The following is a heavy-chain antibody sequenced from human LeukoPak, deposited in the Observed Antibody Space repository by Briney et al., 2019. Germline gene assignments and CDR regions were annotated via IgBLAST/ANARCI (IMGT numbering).Heavy chain of an antibody. CDR2: IYYSGST. CDR3: ARSIAAAGFDY. V-gene: IGHV4-59*08. D-gene: IGHD6-13*01. J-gene: IGHJ4*02. Sequence: SDTLSLTCTVSGGSISSYYWSWIRQPPGKGLEWIGYIYYSGSTNYNPSLKSRVTISVDTSKNQFSLKLSSVTAADTAVYYCARSIAAAGFDYWGQGTLVTVSS. CDR1: GGSISSYY.